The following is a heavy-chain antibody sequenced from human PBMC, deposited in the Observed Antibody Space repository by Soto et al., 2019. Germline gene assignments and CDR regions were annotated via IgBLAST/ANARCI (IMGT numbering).Heavy chain of an antibody. CDR1: GYTFTSYY. J-gene: IGHJ6*02. Sequence: ASVKVSCKASGYTFTSYYMHWVRQAPGQGLEWMGRINPSGGSTSYAQEFQGRVTMNRDTSTSTVYMELSSLRSEDTAVYYCAREGGARSGYSGYERVYYYYYGMDVWGQGTKVTVSS. CDR2: INPSGGST. D-gene: IGHD5-12*01. V-gene: IGHV1-46*01. CDR3: AREGGARSGYSGYERVYYYYYGMDV.